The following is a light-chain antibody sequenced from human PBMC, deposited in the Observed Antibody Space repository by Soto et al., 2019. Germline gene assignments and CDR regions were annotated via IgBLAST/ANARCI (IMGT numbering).Light chain of an antibody. CDR2: SAD. CDR1: RSNLGNYA. V-gene: IGLV1-44*01. CDR3: SAWDGSLNGVV. J-gene: IGLJ2*01. Sequence: QSVLTQAPSTSGTPGQRVTISCSGSRSNLGNYAVNWYQQLPGTAPKVLISSADQRPSGVPDRFSGSKSGTSDSLAISGLQSEDEADYYCSAWDGSLNGVVFGGGTKLTVL.